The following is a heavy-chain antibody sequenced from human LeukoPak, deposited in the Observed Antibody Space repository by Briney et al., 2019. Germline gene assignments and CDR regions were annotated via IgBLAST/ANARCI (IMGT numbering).Heavy chain of an antibody. Sequence: PGGSLRLSCAASGFTFDDYTMHWVRQTPGKGLEWVSLISWDGGSTYYADSVKGRFTISRDNSKNSLYLQMNSLRAEDTAVYYCAKDRTAGYDGLVDYWGQGTLVTVSS. CDR3: AKDRTAGYDGLVDY. V-gene: IGHV3-43*01. J-gene: IGHJ4*02. D-gene: IGHD5-12*01. CDR2: ISWDGGST. CDR1: GFTFDDYT.